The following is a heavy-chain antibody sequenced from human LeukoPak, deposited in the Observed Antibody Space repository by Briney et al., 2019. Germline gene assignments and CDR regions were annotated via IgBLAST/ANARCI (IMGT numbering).Heavy chain of an antibody. CDR2: VYYDGNKK. Sequence: LPGRSLRLSCAASGFTFSSYGMHWVRQAPGKGLEWVAVVYYDGNKKYYADSVEGRFTISRDNSKNTLYLQMNSLRAEDTAVYYCARDWGVGGVTPDYWGQGTLVTVSS. CDR1: GFTFSSYG. CDR3: ARDWGVGGVTPDY. J-gene: IGHJ4*02. V-gene: IGHV3-33*08. D-gene: IGHD3-16*01.